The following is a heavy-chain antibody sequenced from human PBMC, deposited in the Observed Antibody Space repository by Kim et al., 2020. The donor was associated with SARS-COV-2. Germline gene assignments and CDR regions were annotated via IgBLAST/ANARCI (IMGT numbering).Heavy chain of an antibody. CDR3: ARLTVVVEDPFDP. D-gene: IGHD2-15*01. Sequence: GGSLRLSCAASGFTFSSYWMHWVRQAPGKGLVWVSRINCDGSSTSYADSVKGRFTISRDNAKNTLYLQMNSLRAEDTAVYYCARLTVVVEDPFDPWGQGTLVTVSS. CDR1: GFTFSSYW. CDR2: INCDGSST. V-gene: IGHV3-74*01. J-gene: IGHJ5*02.